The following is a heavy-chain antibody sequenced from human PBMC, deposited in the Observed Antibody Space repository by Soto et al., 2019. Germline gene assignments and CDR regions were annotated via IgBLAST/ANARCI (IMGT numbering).Heavy chain of an antibody. Sequence: SETLSLTCTVSGGSISSDNYYWSWIRQPPGKGLEWIGYIYYSGSTYYNPSLKSRLIISLDTSKNQFSLKLSSVTAADTAVYYGSSTSYFDNSSSAYWGQGTLVTVAS. V-gene: IGHV4-30-4*01. CDR1: GGSISSDNYY. CDR2: IYYSGST. J-gene: IGHJ4*02. CDR3: SSTSYFDNSSSAY. D-gene: IGHD3-22*01.